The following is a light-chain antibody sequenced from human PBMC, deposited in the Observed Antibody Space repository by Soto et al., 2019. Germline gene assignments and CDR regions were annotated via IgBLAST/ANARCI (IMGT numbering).Light chain of an antibody. CDR2: GAS. Sequence: EIVLTQSPGTLSLSPGERATLSFRASQSLNTGYVAWYQQKTGQAPRLLIYGASSRATGIPDRFIGFGAGTDFTIIITRLEPEDFAVYYCHQYASSPPFSFGRGTKVES. J-gene: IGKJ1*01. V-gene: IGKV3-20*01. CDR1: QSLNTGY. CDR3: HQYASSPPFS.